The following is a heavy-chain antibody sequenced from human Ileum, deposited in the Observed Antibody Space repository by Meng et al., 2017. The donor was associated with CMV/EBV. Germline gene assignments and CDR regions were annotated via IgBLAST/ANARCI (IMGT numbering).Heavy chain of an antibody. CDR3: ARSLGDGYPEDY. D-gene: IGHD5-24*01. J-gene: IGHJ4*02. Sequence: ASVKVSCKASGYTFTGYYMHWLRQAPGQGLEWMGWINPNSGGTNYAQKFQGRVTMTRDTSISTAYMELSRLRSDDTAVYYCARSLGDGYPEDYWGQGTLVTVSS. V-gene: IGHV1-2*02. CDR1: GYTFTGYY. CDR2: INPNSGGT.